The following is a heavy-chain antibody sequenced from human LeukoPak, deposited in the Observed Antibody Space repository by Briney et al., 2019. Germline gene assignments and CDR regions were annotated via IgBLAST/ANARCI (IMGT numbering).Heavy chain of an antibody. V-gene: IGHV3-23*01. CDR3: VRDRDSTGYYDY. CDR1: GFTFSSYA. J-gene: IGHJ4*02. CDR2: ISGSGGST. D-gene: IGHD3-22*01. Sequence: GGSLRLSCAASGFTFSSYAMSWVRQAPGKGLEWISGISGSGGSTYYADSVKGRFTISRDNSKNTLYLQTNSLRAEDTALYYCVRDRDSTGYYDYWGQGTLVTVSS.